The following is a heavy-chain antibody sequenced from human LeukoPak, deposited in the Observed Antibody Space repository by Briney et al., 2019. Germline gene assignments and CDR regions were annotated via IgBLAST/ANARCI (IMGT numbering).Heavy chain of an antibody. Sequence: GGSLRLSCAASEFTFPMYWMTWVRQAPGKGLEWVSFINPDGSTTNYADSVKGRFTISRDNAKNALYLQMNSLRAEDTAVYYCAKDGALYYYGSGDYYFDYWGQGTLVTVSS. J-gene: IGHJ4*02. CDR1: EFTFPMYW. V-gene: IGHV3-74*01. CDR2: INPDGSTT. CDR3: AKDGALYYYGSGDYYFDY. D-gene: IGHD3-10*01.